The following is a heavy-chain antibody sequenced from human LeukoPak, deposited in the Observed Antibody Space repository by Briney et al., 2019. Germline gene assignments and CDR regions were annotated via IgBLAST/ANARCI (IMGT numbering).Heavy chain of an antibody. D-gene: IGHD5-24*01. CDR3: AREGERWLQPLGYYYYYMDV. CDR2: IIPIFGTA. V-gene: IGHV1-69*05. CDR1: GGTFSSYA. Sequence: ASVKVSCKASGGTFSSYAISWVQQAPGQGLEWMGGIIPIFGTANYAQKFQGRVTITTDESTSTAYMELSSLRSEDTAVYYCAREGERWLQPLGYYYYYMDVWGKGTTVTVSS. J-gene: IGHJ6*03.